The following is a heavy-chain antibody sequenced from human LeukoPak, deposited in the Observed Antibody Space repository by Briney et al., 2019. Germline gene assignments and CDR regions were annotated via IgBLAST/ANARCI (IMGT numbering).Heavy chain of an antibody. CDR3: SREPHDY. J-gene: IGHJ4*02. Sequence: SVNVSWQASAATFSSFTISCVRHAPGQGLEWMGRIIPILGIANYAQKSQGRVTITADKSTSTGYMELSSPRSEDTAVDYGSREPHDYWGQGTLVTVSS. CDR1: AATFSSFT. CDR2: IIPILGIA. V-gene: IGHV1-69*04.